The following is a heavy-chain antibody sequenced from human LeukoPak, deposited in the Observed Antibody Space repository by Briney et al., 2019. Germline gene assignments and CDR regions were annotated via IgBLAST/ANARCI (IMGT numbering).Heavy chain of an antibody. V-gene: IGHV1-69*13. CDR3: ARAAVVVVVAATSWFDP. J-gene: IGHJ5*02. CDR1: GGTFSSYA. Sequence: GASVKVSCKASGGTFSSYAISWVRQAPGQGLEWMGGIIPIFGTANHAQKFQGRVTITADESTSTAYMELSSLRSEDTAVYYCARAAVVVVVAATSWFDPWGQGTLVTVSS. CDR2: IIPIFGTA. D-gene: IGHD2-15*01.